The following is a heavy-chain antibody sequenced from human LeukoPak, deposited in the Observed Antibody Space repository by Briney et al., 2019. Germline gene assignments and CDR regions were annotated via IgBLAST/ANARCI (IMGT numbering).Heavy chain of an antibody. CDR3: TRVGYIDEGIDY. J-gene: IGHJ4*02. D-gene: IGHD5-24*01. CDR2: ISYDGSNK. V-gene: IGHV3-30*12. CDR1: GFTFSTYG. Sequence: GGSLRLSCAASGFTFSTYGMHWVRQAPGKGLEWVAVISYDGSNKYYADSVKGRFTISRDNSKNTLYLQMNSLRAEDTAIYYCTRVGYIDEGIDYWGQGTLVTVSS.